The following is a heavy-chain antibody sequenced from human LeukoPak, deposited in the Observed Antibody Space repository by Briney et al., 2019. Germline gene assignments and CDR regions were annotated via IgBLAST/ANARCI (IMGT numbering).Heavy chain of an antibody. D-gene: IGHD3-16*01. CDR3: ARHWARIYYFDY. V-gene: IGHV3-7*01. Sequence: GGSLRLSCAASGFTFSSYTMNWVRQAPGKGLEWVANIKQDGSEKYYVDSVKGRLTISRDNAKNSLYLQMNSLRAEDTAVYYCARHWARIYYFDYWGQGTLVTVPS. J-gene: IGHJ4*02. CDR1: GFTFSSYT. CDR2: IKQDGSEK.